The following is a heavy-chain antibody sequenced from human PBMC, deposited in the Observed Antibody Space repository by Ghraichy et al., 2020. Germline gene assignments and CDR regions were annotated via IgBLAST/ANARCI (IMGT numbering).Heavy chain of an antibody. D-gene: IGHD5-12*01. CDR3: ARRVVATIPDAFDI. V-gene: IGHV4-59*08. CDR1: GGSISSYY. CDR2: IYYSGST. Sequence: SETLSLTCTVSGGSISSYYWSWIRQPPGKGLEWIGYIYYSGSTNYNPSLKSRVTISVDTSKNQFSLKLSSVTAADTAVYYCARRVVATIPDAFDIWGQGTMVTVSS. J-gene: IGHJ3*02.